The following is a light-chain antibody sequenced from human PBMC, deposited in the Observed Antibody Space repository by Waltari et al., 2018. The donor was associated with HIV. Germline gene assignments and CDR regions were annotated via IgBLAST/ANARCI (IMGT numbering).Light chain of an antibody. CDR1: SSDVGGYTY. CDR2: DVI. Sequence: QSALTQPASVSGSPGQSITISCTGTSSDVGGYTYVSWYQQHPGKAPKLMIYDVINRPSGVSKRFSGSKSGNTASLTISGLQAEDEADYYCSSYTSSSTPYVFGTGTKVTVL. V-gene: IGLV2-14*03. CDR3: SSYTSSSTPYV. J-gene: IGLJ1*01.